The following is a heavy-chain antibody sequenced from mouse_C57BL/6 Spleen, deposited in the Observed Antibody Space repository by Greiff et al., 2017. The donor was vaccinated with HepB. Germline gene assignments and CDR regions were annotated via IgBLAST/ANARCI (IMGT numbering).Heavy chain of an antibody. J-gene: IGHJ2*01. D-gene: IGHD1-1*01. Sequence: EVKLQESGPELVKPGASVKISCKASGYSFTDYNMNWVKQSNGKSLEWIGVINPNYGTTSYNQKFKGKATLTVDQSSSTAYMQLNSLTSEDSAVYYCAREDYGSSPYYFDYWGQGTTLTVSS. CDR2: INPNYGTT. CDR3: AREDYGSSPYYFDY. V-gene: IGHV1-39*01. CDR1: GYSFTDYN.